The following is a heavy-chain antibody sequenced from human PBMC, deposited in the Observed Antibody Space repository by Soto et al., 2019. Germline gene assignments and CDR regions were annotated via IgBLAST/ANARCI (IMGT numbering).Heavy chain of an antibody. J-gene: IGHJ3*02. CDR2: IIPIFGTA. CDR1: GGTFSSYA. Sequence: VASVKVSCKASGGTFSSYAISWMRQAPGQGLEWMGGIIPIFGTANYAQKFQGRVTITADESTSTAYMELSSLRSEDTAVYYCARGPNYYDSSGYLRPHAFDIWGQGTMVTVSS. CDR3: ARGPNYYDSSGYLRPHAFDI. V-gene: IGHV1-69*13. D-gene: IGHD3-22*01.